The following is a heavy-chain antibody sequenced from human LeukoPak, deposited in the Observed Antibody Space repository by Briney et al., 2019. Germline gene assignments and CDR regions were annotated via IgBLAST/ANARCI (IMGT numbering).Heavy chain of an antibody. V-gene: IGHV3-30*04. CDR2: TLYDGSST. CDR1: GFTFNIYP. D-gene: IGHD6-19*01. CDR3: ARGNVAVARNLIDF. Sequence: PGRSLRLSCAASGFTFNIYPMHWVRQAPGEGPEWVAVTLYDGSSTDYADSVKGRFTMSRDNDKNTLYLQMNSLRPADTGIYYYARGNVAVARNLIDFWGQGTLVTVSS. J-gene: IGHJ4*02.